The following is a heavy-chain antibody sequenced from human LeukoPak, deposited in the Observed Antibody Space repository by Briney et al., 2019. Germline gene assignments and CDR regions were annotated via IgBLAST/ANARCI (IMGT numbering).Heavy chain of an antibody. CDR3: AGGETNYGSGRSYFDY. D-gene: IGHD3-10*01. CDR2: IYHSGRT. Sequence: SETLSLTCAVSGYSISSGYYWGWIRQPPGKGLEWIGSIYHSGRTYYNPSLKSRATISVDTSKNQFSLKLSSVTAADTAVYYCAGGETNYGSGRSYFDYWGQGTLVTVSS. CDR1: GYSISSGYY. J-gene: IGHJ4*02. V-gene: IGHV4-38-2*01.